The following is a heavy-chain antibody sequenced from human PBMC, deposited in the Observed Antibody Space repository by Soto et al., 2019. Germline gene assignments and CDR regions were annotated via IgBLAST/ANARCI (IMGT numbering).Heavy chain of an antibody. Sequence: QVQLVQSGAEVKKPGAAVKVSCKASGYTFTTYYIHWVRQAPGQGLEWMGIINPSGGNTDYAQKFQGRVTMTRDTSTSTVYMELSSLRSEDTVVYYFARSSSGPGAFDIWGQGTMVTVSS. V-gene: IGHV1-46*01. CDR1: GYTFTTYY. CDR3: ARSSSGPGAFDI. CDR2: INPSGGNT. J-gene: IGHJ3*02.